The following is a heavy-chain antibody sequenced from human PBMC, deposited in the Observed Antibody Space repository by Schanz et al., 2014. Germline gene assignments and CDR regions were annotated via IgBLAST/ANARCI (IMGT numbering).Heavy chain of an antibody. CDR2: IYSGIGA. CDR3: SRVHHYDPSGWGYFDY. V-gene: IGHV3-66*01. J-gene: IGHJ4*02. Sequence: EVQLLESGGGLVQPGGSLRLSCAASGFTFSSYAMSWVRQAPGKGLEWVSVIYSGIGAYYADSVKDRFTVSRGNSKNTVYLQMNSLRAEHTAVYYCSRVHHYDPSGWGYFDYWGQGTQVTVSS. D-gene: IGHD3-22*01. CDR1: GFTFSSYA.